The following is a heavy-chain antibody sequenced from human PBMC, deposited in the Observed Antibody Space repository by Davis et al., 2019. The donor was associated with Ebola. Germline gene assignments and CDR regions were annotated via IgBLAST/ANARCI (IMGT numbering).Heavy chain of an antibody. CDR1: GFTFSSYA. Sequence: SLKISCAASGFTFSSYAMHWVRQAPGKGLEWVSGISWNSGSIGYADSVKGRFTISRDNAKNSLYLQMNSLRAEDTALYYCAKDIYVDYEGYFDYWGQGTLVTVSS. J-gene: IGHJ4*02. CDR2: ISWNSGSI. V-gene: IGHV3-9*01. CDR3: AKDIYVDYEGYFDY. D-gene: IGHD4-17*01.